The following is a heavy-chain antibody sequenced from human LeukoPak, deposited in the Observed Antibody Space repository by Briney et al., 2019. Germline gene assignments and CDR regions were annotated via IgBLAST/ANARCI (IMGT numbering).Heavy chain of an antibody. J-gene: IGHJ4*02. D-gene: IGHD6-6*01. Sequence: PGGSLRLSCAASGFTFGNAWMSWVRQAPGKGLEWVGRITSKSDGGTTDYGAPVKGRFTISRDDSKNTLYLQMNSLETEDTAVYYCATVAHSSSLDYWGQGTLLTVSS. CDR2: ITSKSDGGTT. CDR1: GFTFGNAW. CDR3: ATVAHSSSLDY. V-gene: IGHV3-15*01.